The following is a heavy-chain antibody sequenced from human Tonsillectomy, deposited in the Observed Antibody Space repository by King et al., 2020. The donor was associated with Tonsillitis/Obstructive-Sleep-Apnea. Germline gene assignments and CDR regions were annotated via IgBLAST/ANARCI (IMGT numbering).Heavy chain of an antibody. J-gene: IGHJ3*02. CDR3: AKDISGSAPWNAFYI. D-gene: IGHD1-1*01. CDR1: GFIFDDYA. CDR2: ISWNSGGI. Sequence: QLVQSGGGLVQPGRSLRLSCAASGFIFDDYAMHWVRQAPGKGLEWVSGISWNSGGIGYADTVKGRFTISRDNAKNSLYLQMNRLRAEDTALYYCAKDISGSAPWNAFYIWGQGAMGAVSS. V-gene: IGHV3-9*01.